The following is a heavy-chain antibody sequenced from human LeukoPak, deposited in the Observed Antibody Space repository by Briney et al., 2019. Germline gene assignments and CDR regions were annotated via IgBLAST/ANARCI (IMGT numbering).Heavy chain of an antibody. CDR1: GFTVSSNY. V-gene: IGHV3-53*01. CDR3: ARDDRRDGHNYAFDC. D-gene: IGHD5-24*01. CDR2: IYSGGGT. J-gene: IGHJ4*02. Sequence: PGGSLRLSCVASGFTVSSNYMSWVRQAPGKGLEWVSVIYSGGGTYYADSVKGRFTISRDNSKNTLYLQMNSLSADDTAVYYCARDDRRDGHNYAFDCWGQGTPVTVSS.